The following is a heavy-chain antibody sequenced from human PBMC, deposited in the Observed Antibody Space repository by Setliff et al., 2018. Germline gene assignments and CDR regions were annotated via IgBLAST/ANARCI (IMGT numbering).Heavy chain of an antibody. V-gene: IGHV1-69*13. CDR2: VIPMSTTP. CDR1: GDTFRGYA. Sequence: SVKVSCKVSGDTFRGYALTWVRQAPGQGLEWMGGVIPMSTTPRYAQKFQGRITITADESTRTVYMELTSLRSEDTAVYYCARDENCSGGTCHIYYHHGMDVWGQGTTVTVSS. D-gene: IGHD2-15*01. J-gene: IGHJ6*02. CDR3: ARDENCSGGTCHIYYHHGMDV.